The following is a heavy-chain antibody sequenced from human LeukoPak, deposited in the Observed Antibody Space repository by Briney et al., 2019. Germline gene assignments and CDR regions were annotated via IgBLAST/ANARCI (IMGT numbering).Heavy chain of an antibody. J-gene: IGHJ3*02. V-gene: IGHV4-34*08. Sequence: PGGSLRLSCAASGFTFSSYAMNWIRQPPGKGLEWIGQISHSGNTNYNPSLKSRVTISIDTSKNQFSLRLISVTAADTAVYYCASVGYYHSSSFDMWGQGTMVTVSS. D-gene: IGHD3-22*01. CDR2: ISHSGNT. CDR3: ASVGYYHSSSFDM. CDR1: GFTFSSYA.